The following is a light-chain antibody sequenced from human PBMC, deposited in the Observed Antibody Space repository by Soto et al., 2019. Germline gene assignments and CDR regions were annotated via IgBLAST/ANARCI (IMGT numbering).Light chain of an antibody. CDR3: QQCGSSPWT. J-gene: IGKJ1*01. CDR1: QSVSSYY. Sequence: EIGLTQSPATLSLSPGERATLSCRASQSVSSYYLAWYQQKPGQAPRLLIYAASSRATGIPDRFSGGGSGTDFTLTISRLEPEDFAVYYCQQCGSSPWTFGQGTKVDIK. V-gene: IGKV3-20*01. CDR2: AAS.